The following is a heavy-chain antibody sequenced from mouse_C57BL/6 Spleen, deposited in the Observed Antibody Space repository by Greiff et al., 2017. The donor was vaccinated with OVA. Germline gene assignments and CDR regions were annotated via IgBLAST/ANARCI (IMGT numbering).Heavy chain of an antibody. CDR3: ARGYYSYDLGYFDV. CDR2: IYPRDGST. J-gene: IGHJ1*03. D-gene: IGHD2-12*01. CDR1: GYTFTSYD. V-gene: IGHV1-85*01. Sequence: VQLQQSGPELVKPGASVKLSCKASGYTFTSYDINWVKQRPGQGLEWIGRIYPRDGSTKYNEKFKGKATLTVDTSSSTAYMELRSLTSEDSAVYFCARGYYSYDLGYFDVWGTGTTVTVSS.